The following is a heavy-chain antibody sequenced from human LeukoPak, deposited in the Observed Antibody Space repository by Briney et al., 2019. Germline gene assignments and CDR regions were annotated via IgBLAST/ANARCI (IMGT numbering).Heavy chain of an antibody. CDR2: ISGIDAGT. V-gene: IGHV3-23*01. J-gene: IGHJ4*02. Sequence: PGGSLRLSCAASGFTFSSYGRSGGGQAQGRGREGVSAISGIDAGTYYADSVKGRFTISRDNSKNTLYLQMNRLRAEDTAVYYCAKGSRGSCSRTYCYPFDYWGQGTLVTVSS. D-gene: IGHD2-2*01. CDR1: GFTFSSYG. CDR3: AKGSRGSCSRTYCYPFDY.